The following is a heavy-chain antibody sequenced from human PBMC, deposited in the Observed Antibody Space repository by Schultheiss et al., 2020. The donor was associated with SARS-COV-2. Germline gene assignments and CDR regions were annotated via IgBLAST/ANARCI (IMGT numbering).Heavy chain of an antibody. V-gene: IGHV3-30*19. D-gene: IGHD1-26*01. CDR2: ISYDGSNK. CDR1: GFTFSSYG. Sequence: GGSLRLSCAASGFTFSSYGMHWVRQAPGKGLEWVAVISYDGSNKYYADSVKGRFTISRDNSKNTLYLQMNSLRAEDTAVYYCAKYSGSYRAVDYWGQGSLVTVSS. J-gene: IGHJ4*02. CDR3: AKYSGSYRAVDY.